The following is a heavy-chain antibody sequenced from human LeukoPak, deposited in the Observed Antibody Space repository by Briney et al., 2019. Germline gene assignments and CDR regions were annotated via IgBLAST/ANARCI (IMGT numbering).Heavy chain of an antibody. CDR3: ARTITMKDAFDI. CDR1: GGSIGSGSYY. Sequence: SETLSLTCTVSGGSIGSGSYYWSWIRQPAGKGLEWIGRIYTSGSTNYNPSLKSRVTISVDTSKNQFSLKLSSVTAADTAVYYCARTITMKDAFDIWGQGTMVTVSS. V-gene: IGHV4-61*02. CDR2: IYTSGST. D-gene: IGHD3-22*01. J-gene: IGHJ3*02.